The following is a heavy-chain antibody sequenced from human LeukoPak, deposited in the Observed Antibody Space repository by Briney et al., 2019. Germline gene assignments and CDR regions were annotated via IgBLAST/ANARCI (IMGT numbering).Heavy chain of an antibody. J-gene: IGHJ4*02. CDR2: ISYDGSNK. V-gene: IGHV3-30-3*01. CDR3: ARIRVGSSGWYYFDY. D-gene: IGHD6-19*01. Sequence: AGGSLRLSCAASGFTFSSYAMHWVRQAPGKGLEWVAVISYDGSNKYYADSVKGRFTISRDNSKNTLYLQMNSLRAEDTAVYYCARIRVGSSGWYYFDYRGQGTLVTVSS. CDR1: GFTFSSYA.